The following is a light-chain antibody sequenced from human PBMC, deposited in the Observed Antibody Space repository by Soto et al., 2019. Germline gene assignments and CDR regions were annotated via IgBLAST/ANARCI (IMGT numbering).Light chain of an antibody. V-gene: IGKV3-11*01. CDR2: DIS. CDR3: QQRSNRIT. CDR1: QSVAGS. J-gene: IGKJ5*01. Sequence: EFMLTQSPATLSLSPGERAILSCRASQSVAGSLAWYQQKPGQAPRLLTYDISTRAAAIPARLSGSGSGTDFTLTVSSLEPEDFALYYCQQRSNRITFGQGTGLEIK.